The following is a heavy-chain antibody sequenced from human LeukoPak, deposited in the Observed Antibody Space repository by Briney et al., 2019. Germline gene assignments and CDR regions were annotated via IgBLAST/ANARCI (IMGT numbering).Heavy chain of an antibody. D-gene: IGHD4-17*01. V-gene: IGHV1-69*13. CDR3: ARNAYGAQTPSDV. Sequence: SVKVSCKASGGTFSSYAISWVRQAPGQGLEWMGGIIPIFGTANYAQKFQGRVTITADESTSTAYMELSSLRSEDTAVYYCARNAYGAQTPSDVWGQGTTVTVSS. CDR2: IIPIFGTA. J-gene: IGHJ6*02. CDR1: GGTFSSYA.